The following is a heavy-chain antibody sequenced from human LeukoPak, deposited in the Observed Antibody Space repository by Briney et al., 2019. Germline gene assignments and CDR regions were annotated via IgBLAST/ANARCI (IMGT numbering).Heavy chain of an antibody. CDR1: GFTFSSYG. V-gene: IGHV3-33*06. CDR3: AKDYCSGGSCYSGFDY. D-gene: IGHD2-15*01. Sequence: GGSLRLSWAASGFTFSSYGMHWVRQAPGKGLEWVAVIWYDGSNKYYADSVKGRFTISRDNSKNTLYLQMNSLRAEDTAVYYCAKDYCSGGSCYSGFDYWGQGTLVTVSS. J-gene: IGHJ4*02. CDR2: IWYDGSNK.